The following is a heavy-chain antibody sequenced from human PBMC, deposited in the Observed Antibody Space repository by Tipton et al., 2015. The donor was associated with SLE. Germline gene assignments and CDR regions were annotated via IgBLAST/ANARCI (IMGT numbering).Heavy chain of an antibody. J-gene: IGHJ3*02. D-gene: IGHD6-19*01. CDR2: IYYSGST. V-gene: IGHV4-39*01. CDR1: GGSISSSSYY. Sequence: TLSLTCTVSGGSISSSSYYWGWIRQPPGKGLEWIGSIYYSGSTYYNPSLKSRVTISVDTSKNQFSLKLSSVTAADTAVYYCARPYSSGWSMRGPDAFDIWGQGTMVTVSS. CDR3: ARPYSSGWSMRGPDAFDI.